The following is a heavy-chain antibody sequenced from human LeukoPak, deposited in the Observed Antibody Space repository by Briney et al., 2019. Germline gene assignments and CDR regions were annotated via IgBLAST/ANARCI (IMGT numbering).Heavy chain of an antibody. D-gene: IGHD6-25*01. V-gene: IGHV4-39*01. CDR3: ARHPSSAWHADY. CDR2: ISYSGTT. Sequence: SETLSLTCTVSGGSISSYCWGWIRQPPGKGLEWIGSISYSGTTYYNPSLKSRVAISVDTSNNQFSLRLTSVTAADTAVYFCARHPSSAWHADYWGHGTLVTVSS. J-gene: IGHJ4*01. CDR1: GGSISSYC.